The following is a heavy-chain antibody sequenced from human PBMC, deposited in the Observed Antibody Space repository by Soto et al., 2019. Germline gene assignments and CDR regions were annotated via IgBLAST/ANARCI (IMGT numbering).Heavy chain of an antibody. Sequence: QITLKASGPTLVKPTQTLTLTCTSSGFSLRNSGVGVGWIRQPPGKALEWLALIYWDDDKGYSPSLKSRRTITKDTSKNQVVLTMTNMDPVDTATYYCAHLTTGGFYFDYWGQGTLVTVSS. CDR3: AHLTTGGFYFDY. V-gene: IGHV2-5*02. D-gene: IGHD4-17*01. CDR1: GFSLRNSGVG. J-gene: IGHJ4*02. CDR2: IYWDDDK.